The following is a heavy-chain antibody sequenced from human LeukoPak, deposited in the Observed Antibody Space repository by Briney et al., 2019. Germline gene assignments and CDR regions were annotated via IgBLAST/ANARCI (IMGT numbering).Heavy chain of an antibody. J-gene: IGHJ4*02. Sequence: SETLSLTRTVSGDSISSYYWSWIRQPPGKGLEWIGYIYHSGSTNYNPSLKSPVAISADTSKDQFSLKLASVTAADTAVYYCATGYSSTWYYFDYWGQGTLVTVSS. V-gene: IGHV4-59*01. CDR2: IYHSGST. D-gene: IGHD6-13*01. CDR1: GDSISSYY. CDR3: ATGYSSTWYYFDY.